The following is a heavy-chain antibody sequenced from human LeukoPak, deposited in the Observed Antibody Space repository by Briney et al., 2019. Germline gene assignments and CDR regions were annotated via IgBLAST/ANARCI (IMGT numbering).Heavy chain of an antibody. D-gene: IGHD5-12*01. J-gene: IGHJ4*02. CDR1: GVTFSSYG. CDR2: ISSDGSDK. V-gene: IGHV3-30*03. CDR3: TTKVIRGNSGDDYDD. Sequence: GGSLRLSCAASGVTFSSYGMHWVRQAPGKGLEWVALISSDGSDKLYGDSVKGRFTISRDDSKSTLYLQMNSLRAEDTAVYYCTTKVIRGNSGDDYDDWGQGTLVTVSS.